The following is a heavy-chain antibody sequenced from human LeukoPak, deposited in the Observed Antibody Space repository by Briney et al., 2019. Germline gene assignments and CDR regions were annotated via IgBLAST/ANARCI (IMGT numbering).Heavy chain of an antibody. D-gene: IGHD5-12*01. J-gene: IGHJ4*02. CDR1: GVTFSSYG. CDR2: ISSDGSDK. V-gene: IGHV3-30*03. CDR3: TTKVIRGNSGDDYDD. Sequence: GGSLRLSCAASGVTFSSYGMHWVRQAPGKGLEWVALISSDGSDKLYGDSVKGRFTISRDDSKSTLYLQMNSLRAEDTAVYYCTTKVIRGNSGDDYDDWGQGTLVTVSS.